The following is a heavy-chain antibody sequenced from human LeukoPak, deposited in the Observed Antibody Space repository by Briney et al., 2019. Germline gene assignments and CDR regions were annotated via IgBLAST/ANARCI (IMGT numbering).Heavy chain of an antibody. D-gene: IGHD2-2*02. V-gene: IGHV4-30-2*01. CDR1: GVSISSGGYY. Sequence: SETLSLTCTVSGVSISSGGYYWSWIRQPPGKGLEWIGYIYHSGSTYYNPSLKSRVTISVDRSKNQFSLKLSSVTAADTAVYYCARGMGPIVVVPAAIQFFDYWGQGTLVTVSS. J-gene: IGHJ4*02. CDR3: ARGMGPIVVVPAAIQFFDY. CDR2: IYHSGST.